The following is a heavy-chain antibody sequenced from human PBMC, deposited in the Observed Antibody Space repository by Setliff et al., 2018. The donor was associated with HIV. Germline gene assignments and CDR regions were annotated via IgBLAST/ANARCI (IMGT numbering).Heavy chain of an antibody. J-gene: IGHJ4*02. CDR2: IYDGGTT. CDR1: GYSISSGYY. D-gene: IGHD3-10*02. Sequence: PSETLSLTCTVSGYSISSGYYWGWIRQPPGKGLECLGNIYDGGTTYHNPSLKGRVTISIDTSKAQFSLKLISVTAADTAVYYCVRRDVSFLFGQFDSWGQGILVTVSS. V-gene: IGHV4-38-2*02. CDR3: VRRDVSFLFGQFDS.